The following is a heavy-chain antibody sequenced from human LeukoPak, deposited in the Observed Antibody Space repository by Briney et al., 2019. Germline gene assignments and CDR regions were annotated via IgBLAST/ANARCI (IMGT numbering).Heavy chain of an antibody. CDR3: ARDRGGSSGWSLDY. D-gene: IGHD6-19*01. J-gene: IGHJ4*02. Sequence: GGSLRLSCAASGFTFSSYAMSWVRQAPGKGLEWVANIKQDGSEKYYVDSVKGRFTISRDNAKNSLYLQMNSLRAEDTAVYYCARDRGGSSGWSLDYWGQGTLVTVSS. CDR2: IKQDGSEK. CDR1: GFTFSSYA. V-gene: IGHV3-7*01.